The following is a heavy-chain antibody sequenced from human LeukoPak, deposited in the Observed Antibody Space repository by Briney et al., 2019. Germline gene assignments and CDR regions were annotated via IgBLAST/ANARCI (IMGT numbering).Heavy chain of an antibody. Sequence: PSETLSLTCTVSGVSVSSGNYYWSWIRQPPGKGLEWIGFIYYSGTTYYNPSLESRVAISLDTSTNQFSLRLSAVTAADTAVYYCAIMTTVVHVFWDFDLWGRGTLVTVSS. V-gene: IGHV4-61*01. CDR2: IYYSGTT. CDR3: AIMTTVVHVFWDFDL. J-gene: IGHJ2*01. D-gene: IGHD4-23*01. CDR1: GVSVSSGNYY.